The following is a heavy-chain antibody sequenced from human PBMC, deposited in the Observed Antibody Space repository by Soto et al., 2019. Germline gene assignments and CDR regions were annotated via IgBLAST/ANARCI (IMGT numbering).Heavy chain of an antibody. CDR2: ISDSGGST. J-gene: IGHJ4*02. Sequence: EVQLLESGGGLVQPGGSLRLSCAASGFTFSSYAMSWVRQAPGKGLEWVSGISDSGGSTYYADSVKGRFTISRDNSKHTLYRQMNSLRAEDTAVYYCSNGCGGTWYSRIHYWGQGTLVTVSS. D-gene: IGHD2-15*01. V-gene: IGHV3-23*01. CDR1: GFTFSSYA. CDR3: SNGCGGTWYSRIHY.